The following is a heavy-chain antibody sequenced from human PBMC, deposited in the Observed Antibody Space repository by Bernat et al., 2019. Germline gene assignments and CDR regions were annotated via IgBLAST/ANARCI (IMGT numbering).Heavy chain of an antibody. CDR3: AKKSPGDFWSAIDY. J-gene: IGHJ4*01. CDR2: ISSDGKFT. Sequence: QVQLVESGGGVVQPGRSLRLSCAASGFTFSIFGMQWVRQAPGKGLEWVAIISSDGKFTYYADSAKGRFTISRDNSKNTLYLQMNSLRPEDTAVYYCAKKSPGDFWSAIDYWGQGTMVTVSS. D-gene: IGHD3-3*01. V-gene: IGHV3-30*18. CDR1: GFTFSIFG.